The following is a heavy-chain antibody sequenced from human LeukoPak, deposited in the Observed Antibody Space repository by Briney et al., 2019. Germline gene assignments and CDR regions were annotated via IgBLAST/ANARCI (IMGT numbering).Heavy chain of an antibody. CDR2: INWNGGST. D-gene: IGHD3-3*01. Sequence: GGSLRLSXAASGFTFDDYGMSWVRQAPGKGLEWVSGINWNGGSTGYADSVKGRFTISRDNAKNSLYLQMNSLRAEDTALYYCARVITIFGVVIIRNAFDIWGQGTMVTVSS. V-gene: IGHV3-20*04. J-gene: IGHJ3*02. CDR3: ARVITIFGVVIIRNAFDI. CDR1: GFTFDDYG.